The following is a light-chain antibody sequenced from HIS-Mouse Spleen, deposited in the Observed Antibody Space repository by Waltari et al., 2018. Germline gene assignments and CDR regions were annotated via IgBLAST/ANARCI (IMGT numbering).Light chain of an antibody. CDR3: QAWDSSTGVV. CDR1: KLGDKY. V-gene: IGLV3-1*01. Sequence: SYELTQPPSVSVSPGQTASITCSGDKLGDKYACWYQQKPGQSPVLVIYKDSKRPSGIPERFSGSNSGKTAPLTISGTQAMDEADYYCQAWDSSTGVVFGGGTKLTVL. J-gene: IGLJ2*01. CDR2: KDS.